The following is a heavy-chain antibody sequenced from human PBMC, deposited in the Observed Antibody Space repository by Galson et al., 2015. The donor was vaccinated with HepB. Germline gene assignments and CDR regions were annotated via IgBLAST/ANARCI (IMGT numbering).Heavy chain of an antibody. D-gene: IGHD3-3*01. CDR3: ARGTIFGVVPVDY. J-gene: IGHJ4*02. V-gene: IGHV3-21*01. CDR1: GFAFNNYN. CDR2: ISSSGGYI. Sequence: SLRLSCAASGFAFNNYNMSWVRQAPGRGLEWVSSISSSGGYIYQADSVKGRFTISRDNAKNSLYLQMNSLRAEDTAVYYCARGTIFGVVPVDYWGQGTLVTVSS.